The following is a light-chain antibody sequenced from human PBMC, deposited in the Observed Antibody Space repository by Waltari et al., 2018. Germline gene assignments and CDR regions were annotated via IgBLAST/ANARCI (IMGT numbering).Light chain of an antibody. CDR3: QQYHRWPPIT. Sequence: VVLTQSPATLSVSPGESAIIPCRASQRVSSNLAWYQQKPGQAPRLLIYDASTRASSIPARCRGSGSGTEFTLTINSLQSEDSATYYCQQYHRWPPITFGQGTRLDIK. CDR1: QRVSSN. J-gene: IGKJ5*01. V-gene: IGKV3-15*01. CDR2: DAS.